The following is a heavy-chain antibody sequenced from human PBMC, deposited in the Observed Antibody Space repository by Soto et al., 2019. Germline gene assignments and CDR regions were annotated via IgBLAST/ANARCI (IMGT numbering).Heavy chain of an antibody. J-gene: IGHJ6*02. CDR1: GFTFSGSA. V-gene: IGHV3-73*01. Sequence: LRLSFAASGFTFSGSAMHWVRQASGKGLEWVGRIRSKANSYATAYAASVKGRFTISRDDSKNTAYLQMNSLKTEDTAVYYCTGDYYGMDVWGQGTTVTVSS. CDR3: TGDYYGMDV. CDR2: IRSKANSYAT.